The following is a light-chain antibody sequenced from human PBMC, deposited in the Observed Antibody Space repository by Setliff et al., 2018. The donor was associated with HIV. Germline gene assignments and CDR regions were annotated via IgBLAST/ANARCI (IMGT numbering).Light chain of an antibody. Sequence: QSVLTQPASVSGSPGQSITISCTGTSGDVGFYNFVSWYQLHPGKAPKLIIYEVSNRPSGVSNRFSGSKSGNTASLTISGLQPEDGADYYCSSYTSSFTRVFGTGTKV. CDR3: SSYTSSFTRV. CDR1: SGDVGFYNF. CDR2: EVS. J-gene: IGLJ1*01. V-gene: IGLV2-14*01.